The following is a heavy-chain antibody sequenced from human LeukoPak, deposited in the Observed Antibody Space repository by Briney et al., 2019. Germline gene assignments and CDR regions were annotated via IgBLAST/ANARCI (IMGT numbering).Heavy chain of an antibody. CDR2: FSPNGGDT. CDR1: GFTFSGYA. V-gene: IGHV3-23*01. J-gene: IGHJ4*02. D-gene: IGHD6-13*01. Sequence: QPGESLRLSCAASGFTFSGYAMSWVRQAPGKGLEWVSTFSPNGGDTYYADSVRGRFTISRDNSKNKLYLQMSSLRAEDTAVYYCAKQRQQLFFDHWGQGTLVTVSS. CDR3: AKQRQQLFFDH.